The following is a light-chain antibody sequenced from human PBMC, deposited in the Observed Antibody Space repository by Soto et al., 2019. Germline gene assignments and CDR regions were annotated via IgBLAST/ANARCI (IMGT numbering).Light chain of an antibody. CDR1: QSVSSN. J-gene: IGKJ4*01. CDR3: QQYNKWPPLT. CDR2: GAS. V-gene: IGKV3-15*01. Sequence: EIVMTQSPATLSVSPGERATLSCRASQSVSSNLAWYQQKPGQAPRLLIYGASTKATGTPARFSGSGSETEFTLTISSLQSEDFAVYYFQQYNKWPPLTFGGGTKVEIK.